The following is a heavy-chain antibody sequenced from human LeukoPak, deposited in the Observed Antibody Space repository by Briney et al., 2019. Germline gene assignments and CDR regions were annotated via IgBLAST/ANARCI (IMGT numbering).Heavy chain of an antibody. Sequence: SETLSLTCTVSGGSISSYYWSWIRQPAGKGLEWIGRIYTSGSTNYNPSLKSRVTMSVDTSKNQFSLKLSSVTAEDTAVYYCAKNGLVFGVVTPFDYWGQGTLVTVSS. J-gene: IGHJ4*02. D-gene: IGHD3-3*01. CDR3: AKNGLVFGVVTPFDY. V-gene: IGHV4-4*07. CDR2: IYTSGST. CDR1: GGSISSYY.